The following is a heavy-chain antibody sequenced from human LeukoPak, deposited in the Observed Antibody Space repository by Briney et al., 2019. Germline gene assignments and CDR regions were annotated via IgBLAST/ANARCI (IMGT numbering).Heavy chain of an antibody. CDR2: AFHSGTT. V-gene: IGHV4-4*07. D-gene: IGHD3-10*02. J-gene: IGHJ4*02. CDR3: ARDGHVRGFDS. CDR1: ADSIVSFH. Sequence: PSETLSLTCTVSADSIVSFHWSWIRRSAGKGLEWIGRAFHSGTTKNPSLKSRVTMSLDTSKNLLSLTMTSVTAADTAVYFCARDGHVRGFDSWGQGTLVIVSS.